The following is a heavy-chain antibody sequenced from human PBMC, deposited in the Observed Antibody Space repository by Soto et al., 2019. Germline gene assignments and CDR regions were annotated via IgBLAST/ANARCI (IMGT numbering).Heavy chain of an antibody. CDR1: GGSMSGYY. J-gene: IGHJ3*02. D-gene: IGHD3-22*01. CDR2: VYYSGTT. CDR3: ARSSSGSAFDM. V-gene: IGHV4-59*08. Sequence: SETLSLTCSVSGGSMSGYYWSWIRQSPEKGLEWIGYVYYSGTTTYNPSLAGRVTISIDRSKNQLSLKLTSVTAADTAVYFCARSSSGSAFDMWGQGTMVTVSS.